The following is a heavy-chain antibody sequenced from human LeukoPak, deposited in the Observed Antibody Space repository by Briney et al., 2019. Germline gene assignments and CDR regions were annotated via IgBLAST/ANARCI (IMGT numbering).Heavy chain of an antibody. CDR1: GGSFSGYY. D-gene: IGHD3-3*01. CDR3: ARGRRYDFWSGYPPFDY. Sequence: SETLSLTCAVYGGSFSGYYWSWIRQPPGKGLEWIGEINHSGSTNYNPSLKSRVTISVDTPKNQFSLKLSSVTAADTAVYYCARGRRYDFWSGYPPFDYWGQGTLVTVSS. V-gene: IGHV4-34*01. J-gene: IGHJ4*02. CDR2: INHSGST.